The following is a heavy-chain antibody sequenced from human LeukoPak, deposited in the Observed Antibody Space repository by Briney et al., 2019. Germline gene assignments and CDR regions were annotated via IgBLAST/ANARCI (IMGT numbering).Heavy chain of an antibody. D-gene: IGHD1-7*01. CDR2: IIPIFGTA. J-gene: IGHJ4*02. Sequence: ASVKVSCKASGGTFSSYAISWVRQAPGQGLEWMGGIIPIFGTANYAQKFQGRVTITADKSTSTAYMELSSLRSEDTAVYYCARMLYNWNYNDYWGQGTLVTVSS. CDR1: GGTFSSYA. V-gene: IGHV1-69*06. CDR3: ARMLYNWNYNDY.